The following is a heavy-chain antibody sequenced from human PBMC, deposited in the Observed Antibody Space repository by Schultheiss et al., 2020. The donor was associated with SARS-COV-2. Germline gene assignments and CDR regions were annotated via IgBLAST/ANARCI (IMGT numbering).Heavy chain of an antibody. CDR3: ARDDPKYSSTWKNWFDP. Sequence: GGSLRLSCAASGFTFATYNMHWVRQAPGKGLEWVSSISSSSSYIYYTDSVKGRFTISRDNAKNSLYLQMNSLRDEDTAVYYCARDDPKYSSTWKNWFDPWGQGTLVTVSS. CDR2: ISSSSSYI. J-gene: IGHJ5*02. D-gene: IGHD6-13*01. V-gene: IGHV3-21*01. CDR1: GFTFATYN.